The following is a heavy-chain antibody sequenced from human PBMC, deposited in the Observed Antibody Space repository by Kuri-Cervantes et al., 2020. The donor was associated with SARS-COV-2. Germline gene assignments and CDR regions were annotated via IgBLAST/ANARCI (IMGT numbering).Heavy chain of an antibody. CDR2: ISYDGSNK. CDR3: AKESSWLRFDP. D-gene: IGHD6-19*01. Sequence: GESLKISCAASGFTFSSYAMHWVRQAPGKGLEWVAVISYDGSNKYYADSVKGRFTISRDNSKNTLYLQMNSLRAEDTAVYYSAKESSWLRFDPWGQGTLVTVSS. V-gene: IGHV3-30-3*01. J-gene: IGHJ5*02. CDR1: GFTFSSYA.